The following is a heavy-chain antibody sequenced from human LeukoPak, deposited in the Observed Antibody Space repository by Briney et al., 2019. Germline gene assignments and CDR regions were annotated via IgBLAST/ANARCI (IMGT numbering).Heavy chain of an antibody. J-gene: IGHJ3*02. CDR2: IYYSGST. CDR3: ARVYGRGRSGWFSNRNHDAFDI. V-gene: IGHV4-61*08. Sequence: SETLSLTCTVSGGSISSGGYYWSWIRQHPGKGLEWIGYIYYSGSTNYNPSLKSRVTISVDTSKNQFSLKLSSVTAADTAVYYCARVYGRGRSGWFSNRNHDAFDIWGQGTMVTVSS. D-gene: IGHD6-19*01. CDR1: GGSISSGGYY.